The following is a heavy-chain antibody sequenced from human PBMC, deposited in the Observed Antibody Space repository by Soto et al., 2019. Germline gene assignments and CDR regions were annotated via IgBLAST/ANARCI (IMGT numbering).Heavy chain of an antibody. CDR3: ASGYYDFWSGYYPNFDY. J-gene: IGHJ4*02. Sequence: PGGSLRLSCAASGFTFSSYGMSWVRQAPGKGLEWVEAISGSGSSTYYADSVKGRFTISRDNSKNTLYLQMNSLRAEDTAVYYCASGYYDFWSGYYPNFDYWGQGTLVTVSS. CDR2: ISGSGSST. V-gene: IGHV3-23*01. D-gene: IGHD3-3*01. CDR1: GFTFSSYG.